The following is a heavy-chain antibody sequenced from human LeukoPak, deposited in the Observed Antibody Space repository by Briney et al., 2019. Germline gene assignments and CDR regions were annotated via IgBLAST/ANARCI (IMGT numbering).Heavy chain of an antibody. CDR2: ISDGGGRI. J-gene: IGHJ4*02. Sequence: GGSLRLSCVASGFIFSDYGMNWVLQAPGKGLEWVSSISDGGGRIYSVDSVKGRFTISRDNSKNTLYLQMNSLRVDDTAIYYCANGSRFPDFWGQGTLVIVSS. V-gene: IGHV3-23*01. CDR3: ANGSRFPDF. CDR1: GFIFSDYG. D-gene: IGHD3-3*01.